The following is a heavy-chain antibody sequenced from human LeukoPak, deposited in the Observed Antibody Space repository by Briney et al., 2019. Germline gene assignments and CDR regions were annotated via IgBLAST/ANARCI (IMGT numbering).Heavy chain of an antibody. V-gene: IGHV1-18*04. J-gene: IGHJ5*02. Sequence: ASVKVSCKASGYTFTGYYMHWVRQAPGQGPEWMGWISAYNGDTDYAHKFQGRVTMTTDTSTSTAYMELRNLRSDDTAVYYCARGQLPQPNWFDPWGQGTLVTVSS. CDR1: GYTFTGYY. CDR3: ARGQLPQPNWFDP. D-gene: IGHD2-2*01. CDR2: ISAYNGDT.